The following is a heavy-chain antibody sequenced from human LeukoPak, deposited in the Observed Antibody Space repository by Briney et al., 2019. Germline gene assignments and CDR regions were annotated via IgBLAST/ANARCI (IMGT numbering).Heavy chain of an antibody. CDR1: GYPFSDHY. J-gene: IGHJ4*02. V-gene: IGHV3-30*18. CDR3: AKEFHSRGYGANFDY. D-gene: IGHD3-10*01. Sequence: GGSLRLSCAVSGYPFSDHYIDWVRQAPEKGLEWVAVISYDGSNKYYADSVKGRFTISRDNSKNTLYLQMNSLRAEDTAVYYCAKEFHSRGYGANFDYWGQGTLVTVSS. CDR2: ISYDGSNK.